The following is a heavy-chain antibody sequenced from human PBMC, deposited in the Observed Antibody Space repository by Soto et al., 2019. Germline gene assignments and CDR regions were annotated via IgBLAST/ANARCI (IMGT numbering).Heavy chain of an antibody. CDR1: GFTFSSYW. Sequence: GGSLRLSCAASGFTFSSYWMSWVRQAPGKGLEWVARINQDGSEKYYVDSVKGRFTISRDNAKNSLYLQMNSLRAEDTAVYYCARDYPGGSYYDYWGQGTLVTVSS. D-gene: IGHD1-26*01. J-gene: IGHJ4*02. V-gene: IGHV3-7*03. CDR3: ARDYPGGSYYDY. CDR2: INQDGSEK.